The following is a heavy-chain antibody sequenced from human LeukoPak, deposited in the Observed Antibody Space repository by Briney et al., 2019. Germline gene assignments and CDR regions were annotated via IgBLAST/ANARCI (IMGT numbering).Heavy chain of an antibody. V-gene: IGHV1-2*02. CDR1: GYTFTGYY. Sequence: ASAKVSCKASGYTFTGYYMHWVRKAPGQGLEWMGWINPNSGGTKYAQKFQGRVTMTRDTSISTAYMELSRLRSDDTAVYYCARAIAVAEDYWGQGTLVTVSS. J-gene: IGHJ4*02. CDR3: ARAIAVAEDY. CDR2: INPNSGGT. D-gene: IGHD6-19*01.